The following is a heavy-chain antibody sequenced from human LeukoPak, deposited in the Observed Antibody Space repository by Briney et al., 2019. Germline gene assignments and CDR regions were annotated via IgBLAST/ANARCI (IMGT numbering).Heavy chain of an antibody. D-gene: IGHD6-6*01. CDR1: GGSISSYY. V-gene: IGHV4-59*01. CDR2: IYYSGST. J-gene: IGHJ4*02. CDR3: ASFEYSSSYYFDC. Sequence: SETLSLTCTVSGGSISSYYWSWIRQPPGKGLEWIGYIYYSGSTNYNPSLKSRVTISVDTSKNQFSLKLSSVTAADTAVYYCASFEYSSSYYFDCWGQGTLVTVSS.